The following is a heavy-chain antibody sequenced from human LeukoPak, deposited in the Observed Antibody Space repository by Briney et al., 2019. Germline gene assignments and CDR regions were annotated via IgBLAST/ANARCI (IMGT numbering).Heavy chain of an antibody. CDR1: GGSISSSSYY. CDR2: IYYSGST. J-gene: IGHJ4*02. Sequence: SETLSLTCTVSGGSISSSSYYWGWIRQPPGKGLEWIGSIYYSGSTYYNPSLKSRVTISVDTSKNQFSLKLSSVTAADTAVYYCARLGRRQQFDYWGQGTLVTVSS. D-gene: IGHD3-16*01. CDR3: ARLGRRQQFDY. V-gene: IGHV4-39*01.